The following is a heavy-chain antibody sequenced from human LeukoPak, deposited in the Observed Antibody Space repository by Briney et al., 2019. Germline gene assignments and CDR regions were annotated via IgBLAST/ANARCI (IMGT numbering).Heavy chain of an antibody. CDR1: GFTFSSHW. D-gene: IGHD6-13*01. Sequence: QPGGALRLSCAASGFTFSSHWMHWDRQAPGKGRGWVSRINGDGRNKTYADSVKGRFTIYRDNAKNTLYLPMNSLRAEATAVYHCVSSKSWSSTDAFDIWGQGTMVTVSS. CDR3: VSSKSWSSTDAFDI. CDR2: INGDGRNK. V-gene: IGHV3-74*03. J-gene: IGHJ3*02.